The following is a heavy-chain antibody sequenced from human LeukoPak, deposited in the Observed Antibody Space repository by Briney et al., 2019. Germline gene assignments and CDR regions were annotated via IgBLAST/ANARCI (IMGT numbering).Heavy chain of an antibody. V-gene: IGHV3-30*02. Sequence: PGGSLRLSCAASGFTFSSYGMHWVRQAPGKGLEWVAFIRYDGSNKYYAGSVKGRFTISRDNSKNTLYLQMNSLRAEDTAVYYCAKDRPVGGLYRQLVRVYYFDYWGQGTLVTVSS. CDR2: IRYDGSNK. J-gene: IGHJ4*02. CDR3: AKDRPVGGLYRQLVRVYYFDY. D-gene: IGHD6-6*01. CDR1: GFTFSSYG.